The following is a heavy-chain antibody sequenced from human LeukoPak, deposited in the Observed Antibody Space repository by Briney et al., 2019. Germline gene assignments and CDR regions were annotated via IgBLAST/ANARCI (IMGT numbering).Heavy chain of an antibody. CDR3: ARDLVWGSGSPRDYYYYYGMDV. CDR2: INPNSGGT. V-gene: IGHV1-2*02. D-gene: IGHD3-10*01. CDR1: GYTFTGYY. Sequence: ASVKVSCKASGYTFTGYYMHWVRQAPGQGLEWMGWINPNSGGTNYAQKFQGRVTMTRDTSISTAYMELSRLRSDDTAVYYCARDLVWGSGSPRDYYYYYGMDVWGQGTTVTVSS. J-gene: IGHJ6*02.